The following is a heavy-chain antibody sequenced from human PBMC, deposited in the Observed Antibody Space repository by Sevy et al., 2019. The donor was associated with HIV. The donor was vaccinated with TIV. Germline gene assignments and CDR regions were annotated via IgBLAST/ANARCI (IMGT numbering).Heavy chain of an antibody. D-gene: IGHD3-22*01. CDR2: ISAYNGNT. V-gene: IGHV1-18*01. J-gene: IGHJ4*02. CDR1: GYTFTNYG. Sequence: ASVKVSCKASGYTFTNYGITWVRQAPGQGLEWMGWISAYNGNTNYAQKFQDRVTMTTDTATSTAYMELRSLRSDDTAVYYCARDDIFSLIVVDLDYWGQGTLVTVSS. CDR3: ARDDIFSLIVVDLDY.